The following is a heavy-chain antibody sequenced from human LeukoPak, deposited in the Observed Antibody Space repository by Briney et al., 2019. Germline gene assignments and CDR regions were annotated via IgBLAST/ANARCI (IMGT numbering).Heavy chain of an antibody. CDR1: GFTFSSYA. J-gene: IGHJ4*02. CDR3: AREKILGYCSGGSCYGLDY. V-gene: IGHV3-33*08. Sequence: GGSLRLSCAASGFTFSSYAMSWVRQAPGKGLEWVAVIWYDGSNKYYADSVKGRFTISRDNSKNTLYLQMNSLRAEDTAVYYCAREKILGYCSGGSCYGLDYWGQGTLVTVSS. D-gene: IGHD2-15*01. CDR2: IWYDGSNK.